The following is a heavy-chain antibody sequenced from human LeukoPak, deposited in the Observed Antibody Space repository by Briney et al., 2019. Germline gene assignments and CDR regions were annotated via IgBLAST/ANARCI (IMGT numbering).Heavy chain of an antibody. CDR3: ARGGYYDILTGYRNSPSWDWFDP. CDR2: INPSGGST. V-gene: IGHV1-46*01. D-gene: IGHD3-9*01. J-gene: IGHJ5*02. Sequence: ASVKVSCKTSGYTFTSYYMHWVRQAPGQGLEWMGIINPSGGSTSYAQKFQGRVTMTRDTSTSTAYMELSRLRSDDTAVYYCARGGYYDILTGYRNSPSWDWFDPWGQGTLVTVSS. CDR1: GYTFTSYY.